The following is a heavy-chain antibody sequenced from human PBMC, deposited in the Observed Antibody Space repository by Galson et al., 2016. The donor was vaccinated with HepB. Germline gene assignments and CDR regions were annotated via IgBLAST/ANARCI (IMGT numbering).Heavy chain of an antibody. CDR3: AKVGGSFSRHAFDI. Sequence: SLRLSCAASGFTFSSYAMSWVRQAPGKGLEWVAGFSGSGTSTYYADYVKGRFTISRDNPRKTLYLQMNSLRAEDTAVYYCAKVGGSFSRHAFDIWGQGTMVTVSS. CDR2: FSGSGTST. V-gene: IGHV3-23*01. CDR1: GFTFSSYA. D-gene: IGHD1-26*01. J-gene: IGHJ3*02.